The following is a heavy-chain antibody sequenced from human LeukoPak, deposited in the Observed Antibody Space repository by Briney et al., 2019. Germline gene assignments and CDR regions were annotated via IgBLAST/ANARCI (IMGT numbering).Heavy chain of an antibody. J-gene: IGHJ4*02. V-gene: IGHV3-20*04. CDR3: ARGTLKAAATDFDY. CDR2: INWNGGST. D-gene: IGHD6-13*01. CDR1: GFTFYDYG. Sequence: GGSLRLSCAASGFTFYDYGMSWVRQAPGKGLEWVSGINWNGGSTGYADSVKGRFTISRDNAKNSLYLQMNSLRAEDTALYYCARGTLKAAATDFDYWGQGTLVTVSS.